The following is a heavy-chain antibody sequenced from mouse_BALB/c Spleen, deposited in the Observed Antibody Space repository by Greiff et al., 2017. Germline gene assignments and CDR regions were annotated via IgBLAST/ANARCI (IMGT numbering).Heavy chain of an antibody. V-gene: IGHV3-8*02. CDR3: ARYDDGYYDYAMDY. CDR1: GDSITSGY. Sequence: DVMLVESGPSLVKPSQTLSLTCSVTGDSITSGYWNWIRKFPGNKLEYMGYISYSGSTYYNPSLKSRISITRDTSKNQYYLQLNSVTTEDTATYYCARYDDGYYDYAMDYWGQGTSVTVSS. CDR2: ISYSGST. J-gene: IGHJ4*01. D-gene: IGHD2-3*01.